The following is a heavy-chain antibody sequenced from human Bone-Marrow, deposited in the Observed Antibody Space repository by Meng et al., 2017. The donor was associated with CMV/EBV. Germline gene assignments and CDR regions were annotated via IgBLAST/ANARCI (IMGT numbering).Heavy chain of an antibody. CDR3: AKGVLRVGAGTFDY. CDR2: MNPNSGNT. CDR1: GYTFTSYD. V-gene: IGHV1-8*01. Sequence: ASVKVSCKASGYTFTSYDINWVRQATGQGLEWMGWMNPNSGNTGYAQKFQGRVTMTRNTSISTAYMELGSLRSEDTAVYYCAKGVLRVGAGTFDYWGQGNLVNVSS. D-gene: IGHD1-26*01. J-gene: IGHJ4*02.